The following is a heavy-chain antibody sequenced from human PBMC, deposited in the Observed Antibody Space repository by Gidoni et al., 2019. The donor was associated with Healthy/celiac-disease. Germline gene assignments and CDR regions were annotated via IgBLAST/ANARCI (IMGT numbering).Heavy chain of an antibody. D-gene: IGHD5-12*01. Sequence: QLQLQQSGPGLVKPSETLSLTCTVSGGSISSSSYYWGWIRQPPGKVLEWIGSIYYSGSTYYNPSLKRRVTKSVDTSKNQFSLKLSSVTAADTAVYYCARELEMATNNWGQGTLVTVSS. CDR1: GGSISSSSYY. V-gene: IGHV4-39*02. CDR3: ARELEMATNN. CDR2: IYYSGST. J-gene: IGHJ4*02.